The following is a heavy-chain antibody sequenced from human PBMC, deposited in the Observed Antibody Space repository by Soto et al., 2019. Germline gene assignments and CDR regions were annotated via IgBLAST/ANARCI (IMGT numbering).Heavy chain of an antibody. CDR2: INWNGGST. D-gene: IGHD6-13*01. Sequence: GGSLRLSCAASGFTFDDYGMSWVRQAPGKGLEWVSGINWNGGSTGYADSVKGRFTISRDNAKNSLYLQMNSLRAEDTALYYCARDLEGYSSSWSPNYYGMDVWGQGTTVTVSS. CDR1: GFTFDDYG. V-gene: IGHV3-20*04. J-gene: IGHJ6*02. CDR3: ARDLEGYSSSWSPNYYGMDV.